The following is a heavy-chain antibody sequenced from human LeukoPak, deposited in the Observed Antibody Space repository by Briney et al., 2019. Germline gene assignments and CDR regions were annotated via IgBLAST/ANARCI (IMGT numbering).Heavy chain of an antibody. CDR1: GYTFTSYD. J-gene: IGHJ6*02. CDR3: AAGNQVVYYGMDV. D-gene: IGHD2-15*01. V-gene: IGHV1-58*02. CDR2: IVVGSGNT. Sequence: SVKVSCKASGYTFTSYDINWVRQATGQGLEWIGWIVVGSGNTNYAQKFQERVTITRDMSTSTAYMELSSLRSEDTAVYYCAAGNQVVYYGMDVWGQGTTVTVSS.